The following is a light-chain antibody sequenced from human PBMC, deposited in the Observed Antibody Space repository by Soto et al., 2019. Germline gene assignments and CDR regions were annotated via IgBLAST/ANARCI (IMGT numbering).Light chain of an antibody. CDR1: SSDVGAYNY. Sequence: QSALTQPASVSGSPGQSITISCIGTSSDVGAYNYVSWYQQHPGKAPKLMIYDVTNRPSGVSNRVSGSKSGNAASLTISGLQAEDEADYFCTSYISSSTSYVFGNGTKLTVL. J-gene: IGLJ1*01. V-gene: IGLV2-14*03. CDR3: TSYISSSTSYV. CDR2: DVT.